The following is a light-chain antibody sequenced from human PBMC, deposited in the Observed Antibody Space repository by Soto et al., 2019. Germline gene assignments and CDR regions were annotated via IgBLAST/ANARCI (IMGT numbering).Light chain of an antibody. CDR1: SSNIGAGYD. CDR2: GNS. CDR3: QSYDHSLSAYV. V-gene: IGLV1-40*01. Sequence: QSVLTQPPSVSAAPGQKIIISCTGSSSNIGAGYDLHWYQQLPGTAPKLLIYGNSNRPSGVPDRFSGSKSGTSASLAITGLQAEFEADYYCQSYDHSLSAYVCGTGTKVTVL. J-gene: IGLJ1*01.